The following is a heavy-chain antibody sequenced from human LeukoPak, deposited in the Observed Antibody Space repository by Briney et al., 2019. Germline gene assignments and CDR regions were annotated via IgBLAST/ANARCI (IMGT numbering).Heavy chain of an antibody. CDR3: AKDRRTGYYDSSGYPFDY. CDR2: IRGNAAQI. J-gene: IGHJ4*02. D-gene: IGHD3-22*01. CDR1: GFTFGHYG. Sequence: PGGSLRLSCAASGFTFGHYGMAWARQAPGKGLEWVSAIRGNAAQIFYADSVKGRFTISRDNSKNTLYLQMNSLRAEDTAVYYCAKDRRTGYYDSSGYPFDYWGQGTLVTVSS. V-gene: IGHV3-23*01.